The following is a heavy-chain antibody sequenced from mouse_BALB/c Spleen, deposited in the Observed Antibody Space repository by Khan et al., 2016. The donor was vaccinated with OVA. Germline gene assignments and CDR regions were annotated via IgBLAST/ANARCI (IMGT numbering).Heavy chain of an antibody. V-gene: IGHV1S81*02. J-gene: IGHJ3*01. Sequence: QVQLQQPGAELVKPGASVKLSCKASGYTFTSYYMYWVKQRPGQGLEWIGGINPSDGGTNFNEKFKSKATLTVDKSSSTAYMQLSSLTSEDSAVYYCTRSGWAAFAYWGQVTLVTVSA. D-gene: IGHD1-1*02. CDR3: TRSGWAAFAY. CDR2: INPSDGGT. CDR1: GYTFTSYY.